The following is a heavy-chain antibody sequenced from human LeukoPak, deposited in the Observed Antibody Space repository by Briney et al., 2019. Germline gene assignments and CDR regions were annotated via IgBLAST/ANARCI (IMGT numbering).Heavy chain of an antibody. Sequence: SETLTLTCTVSGGSISSYYWGWIRQPPGKGLEWIGNVYHSGSTYYNPSLKSRVTISVDTSKNQFSLKVTSVTAADTAVYYCARLAGTGAAAGAFDYWGQGTLVTVSS. V-gene: IGHV4-59*08. CDR2: VYHSGST. J-gene: IGHJ4*02. CDR3: ARLAGTGAAAGAFDY. D-gene: IGHD3/OR15-3a*01. CDR1: GGSISSYY.